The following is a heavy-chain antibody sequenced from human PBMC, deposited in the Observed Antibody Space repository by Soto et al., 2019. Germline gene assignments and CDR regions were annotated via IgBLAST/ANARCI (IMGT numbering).Heavy chain of an antibody. CDR2: ISSSSSTI. D-gene: IGHD2-15*01. CDR1: GFTFSSYS. J-gene: IGHJ4*02. Sequence: PGGSLRLSCAASGFTFSSYSMNWVRQAPGKGLEWVSYISSSSSTIYYADSVKGRFTISRDNAKNSLYLQMNSLRAEDTAVYYCAGDNTPAAIPLDYWGQGTLVTVSS. CDR3: AGDNTPAAIPLDY. V-gene: IGHV3-48*01.